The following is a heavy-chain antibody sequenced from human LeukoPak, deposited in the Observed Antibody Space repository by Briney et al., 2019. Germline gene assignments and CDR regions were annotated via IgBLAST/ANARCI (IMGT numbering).Heavy chain of an antibody. CDR3: ARGRRGSNWFDP. Sequence: GASVKVSCKASGYTFTSYDINWVRQATGQGLEWMGWMNPNSGNTGYAQKFQGRVTMTRNASISTAYMELSSLRSEDTAVYYCARGRRGSNWFDPWGQGTLVTVSS. J-gene: IGHJ5*02. CDR1: GYTFTSYD. CDR2: MNPNSGNT. D-gene: IGHD3-10*01. V-gene: IGHV1-8*01.